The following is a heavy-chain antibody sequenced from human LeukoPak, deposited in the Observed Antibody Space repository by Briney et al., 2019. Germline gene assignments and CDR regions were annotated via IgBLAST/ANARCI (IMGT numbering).Heavy chain of an antibody. V-gene: IGHV4-4*07. CDR3: ARDRTLGYCSSTSCYWGWFDP. CDR2: IYTSGST. D-gene: IGHD2-2*01. J-gene: IGHJ5*02. CDR1: GGSIGSYY. Sequence: SETLSLTCTVSGGSIGSYYWSWIRQPAGKGLEWIGRIYTSGSTNYNPSLKSRVTMSVDTSKNQFSLKLSSVTAADTAMYYCARDRTLGYCSSTSCYWGWFDPWGQGTLVTVSS.